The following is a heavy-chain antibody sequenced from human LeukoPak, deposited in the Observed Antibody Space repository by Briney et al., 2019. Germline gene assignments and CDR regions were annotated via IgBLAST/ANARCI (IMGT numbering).Heavy chain of an antibody. CDR1: GFTFSSYS. D-gene: IGHD3-10*01. Sequence: GGSLRLSCAASGFTFSSYSMNWVRQAPGKGLEWVSSISSSSSYIYYADPVKGRFTISRDNAKNSLYLQMNSLRAEDTAVYYCARDRSNYYGRSYYMDVWGKGTRSPSP. J-gene: IGHJ6*03. CDR2: ISSSSSYI. CDR3: ARDRSNYYGRSYYMDV. V-gene: IGHV3-21*01.